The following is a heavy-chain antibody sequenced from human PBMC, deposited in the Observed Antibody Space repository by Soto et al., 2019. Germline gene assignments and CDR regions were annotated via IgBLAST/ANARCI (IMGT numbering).Heavy chain of an antibody. J-gene: IGHJ3*02. CDR1: GGTFSSYA. CDR2: IIPIFGTA. V-gene: IGHV1-69*06. Sequence: ASVKVSCKASGGTFSSYAISWVRQAPGQGLEWMGGIIPIFGTANYAQKFQGRVTITADKSTSTAYMELNSLRSEDTAVYYCARDGDRAVATAHAFDIWGQGTMVTVSS. D-gene: IGHD6-19*01. CDR3: ARDGDRAVATAHAFDI.